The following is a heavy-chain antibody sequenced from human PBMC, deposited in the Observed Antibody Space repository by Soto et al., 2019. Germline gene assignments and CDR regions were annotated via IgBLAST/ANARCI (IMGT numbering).Heavy chain of an antibody. CDR3: ARGRYCLTGRCFPNWFDS. Sequence: SETLSLTCSVSGDSISTVDYFWAWIRQPPGQALEYIGYIYKSTTTCYNPSFESRVAISLDTSKSQFSLTVTSVTAADTAVYFCARGRYCLTGRCFPNWFDSWGQGTLVTVSS. J-gene: IGHJ5*01. CDR1: GDSISTVDYF. D-gene: IGHD2-15*01. V-gene: IGHV4-30-4*01. CDR2: IYKSTTT.